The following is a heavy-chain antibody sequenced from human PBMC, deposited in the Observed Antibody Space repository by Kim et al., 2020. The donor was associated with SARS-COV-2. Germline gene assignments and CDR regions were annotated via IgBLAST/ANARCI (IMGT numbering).Heavy chain of an antibody. D-gene: IGHD1-1*01. Sequence: SETLSLTCTVSGGSISSSRHYWAWIRQPPGKGLECIGSIYYTWTTDYNPSLNSRVTISLDTSKNEFSLKLNSVTAADTAVYYCVAYQYETTYDFWGQGTLVAVSS. CDR2: IYYTWTT. CDR1: GGSISSSRHY. J-gene: IGHJ4*02. V-gene: IGHV4-39*01. CDR3: VAYQYETTYDF.